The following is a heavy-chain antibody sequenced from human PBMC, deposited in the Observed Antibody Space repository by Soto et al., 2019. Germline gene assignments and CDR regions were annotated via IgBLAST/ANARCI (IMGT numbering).Heavy chain of an antibody. V-gene: IGHV3-30*18. Sequence: GSLRLSCAASGFTFSSYGMHWVRQAPGKGLEWVAVISYDGSNKYYADSVKGRFTISRDNSKNTLYLQMNSLRAEDTAVYYCAKDGSELLWFGELSRWGQGTLVTVSS. J-gene: IGHJ4*02. CDR2: ISYDGSNK. D-gene: IGHD3-10*01. CDR1: GFTFSSYG. CDR3: AKDGSELLWFGELSR.